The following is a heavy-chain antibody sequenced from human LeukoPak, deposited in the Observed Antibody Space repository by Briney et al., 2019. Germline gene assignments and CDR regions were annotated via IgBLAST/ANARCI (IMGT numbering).Heavy chain of an antibody. V-gene: IGHV1-18*01. CDR1: GCTFTSYG. J-gene: IGHJ6*02. D-gene: IGHD3-9*01. CDR2: ISAYNGNT. Sequence: ASVKVSCKASGCTFTSYGISWVRQAPGQGLEWMGWISAYNGNTNYAQKLQGRVTMTTETSTSTAYVELRSLRSDDTAVYYCARDDYDILTGPHYYYYGMDVWGQGTTVTVSS. CDR3: ARDDYDILTGPHYYYYGMDV.